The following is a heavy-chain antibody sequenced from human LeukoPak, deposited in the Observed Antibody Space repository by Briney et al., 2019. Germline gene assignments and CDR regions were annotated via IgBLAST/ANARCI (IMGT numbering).Heavy chain of an antibody. J-gene: IGHJ5*02. V-gene: IGHV4-31*03. Sequence: SQTLSLTCTVSGGSISSGGYYWSWIRQHPGKGLEWIGYIYYSGSTYYNPSLKSRVTISVDTSKNQFSLKLSSVTAADTAVYYCARGFIAWFDPWGQGTLVTVSS. D-gene: IGHD3-16*02. CDR3: ARGFIAWFDP. CDR1: GGSISSGGYY. CDR2: IYYSGST.